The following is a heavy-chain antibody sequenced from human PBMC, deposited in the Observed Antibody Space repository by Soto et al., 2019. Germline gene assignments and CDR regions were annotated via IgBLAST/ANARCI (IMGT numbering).Heavy chain of an antibody. CDR1: GGSISSYY. D-gene: IGHD5-18*01. CDR3: ASTLWLPGAFEI. Sequence: SGTLSLACTVSGGSISSYYWSWIRQPPGKGLEWIGYIYYSGSTNYNPSLKSRVTISVDTSKNQFSLKLSSVTAADTAVYYCASTLWLPGAFEIWGQGSMVTVSS. V-gene: IGHV4-59*08. CDR2: IYYSGST. J-gene: IGHJ3*02.